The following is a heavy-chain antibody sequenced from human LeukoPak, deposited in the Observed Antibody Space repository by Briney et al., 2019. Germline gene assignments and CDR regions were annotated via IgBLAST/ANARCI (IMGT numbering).Heavy chain of an antibody. V-gene: IGHV1-24*01. CDR1: GYTLTELS. CDR2: FDPEDGET. J-gene: IGHJ4*02. Sequence: ASVKVSCKVSGYTLTELSMHWVRQAPGKGLEWMGGFDPEDGETIYAQKFQGRVTMTRGTSISTAYMELSRLRSDDTAVYYCARDQGFGELEGLDYWGQGTLVTVSS. D-gene: IGHD3-10*01. CDR3: ARDQGFGELEGLDY.